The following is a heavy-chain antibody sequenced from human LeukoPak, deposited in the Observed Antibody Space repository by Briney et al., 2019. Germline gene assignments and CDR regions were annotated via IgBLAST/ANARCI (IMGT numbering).Heavy chain of an antibody. V-gene: IGHV3-43*02. Sequence: PGGSLRLSCAASGFKIGPYAMYWVRHGPGRGLEWVSGIKADGRGTLYSDSVRGRFTTSRDNSKNSLYLQMSSLTSVDTALYYCATWAFYHNLDVWGQGTTVAVSS. CDR1: GFKIGPYA. D-gene: IGHD1-1*01. CDR2: IKADGRGT. J-gene: IGHJ6*02. CDR3: ATWAFYHNLDV.